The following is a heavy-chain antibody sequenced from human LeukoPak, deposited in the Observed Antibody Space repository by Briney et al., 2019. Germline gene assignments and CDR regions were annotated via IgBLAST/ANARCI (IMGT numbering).Heavy chain of an antibody. D-gene: IGHD2-21*02. V-gene: IGHV3-48*03. CDR3: ARLSDALDY. CDR2: IGSSGATT. CDR1: GFTFSSYE. Sequence: GGSLRLSCAASGFTFSSYEMNWVRQAPGKGLEWVSFIGSSGATTYYADSVKGRFTISRDNAKNSLYLQMNSLRAEDTAVYYCARLSDALDYWGQGTLVTVSS. J-gene: IGHJ4*02.